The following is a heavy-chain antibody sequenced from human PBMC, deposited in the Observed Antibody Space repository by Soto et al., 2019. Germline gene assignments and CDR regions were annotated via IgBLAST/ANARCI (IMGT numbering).Heavy chain of an antibody. CDR3: AKEDAEGNYDYYYYMDV. D-gene: IGHD2-8*01. V-gene: IGHV3-9*01. CDR2: ISWNSGSI. J-gene: IGHJ6*03. CDR1: GFTFDDYA. Sequence: GGSLRLSCAASGFTFDDYAMHWVRQAPGKGLEWVSGISWNSGSIGYADSVKGRFTISRDNAKNSLYLQMNSLRAEDTALYYCAKEDAEGNYDYYYYMDVWGKGTTVTVSS.